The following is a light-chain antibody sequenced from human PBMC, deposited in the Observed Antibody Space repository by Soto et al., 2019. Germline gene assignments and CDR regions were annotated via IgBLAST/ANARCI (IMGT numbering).Light chain of an antibody. CDR1: QGISRY. CDR2: AAS. Sequence: AIRMTQSPSSFSASTGDRVTITCRASQGISRYLAWYQQKPGKAPKLLIYAASTLQSGVPSRFSGSGSGTDFTLTISCRQSESFATYSCQQYYSYSLTFGARTQVEI. J-gene: IGKJ4*01. CDR3: QQYYSYSLT. V-gene: IGKV1-8*01.